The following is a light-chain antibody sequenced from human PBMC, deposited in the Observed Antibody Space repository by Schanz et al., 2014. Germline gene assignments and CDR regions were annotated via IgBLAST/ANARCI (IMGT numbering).Light chain of an antibody. J-gene: IGLJ3*02. Sequence: QSVLTQPPSVSGAPGQGVTISCTGSASNIGAGYDVHWYQQVPGTAPKPLIYANTKRPSGVPDRFSGSKSGTSASLAITGLQSEDEASYYCQTYDISQTGLLLFGGGTKLTVL. CDR2: ANT. V-gene: IGLV1-40*01. CDR3: QTYDISQTGLLL. CDR1: ASNIGAGYD.